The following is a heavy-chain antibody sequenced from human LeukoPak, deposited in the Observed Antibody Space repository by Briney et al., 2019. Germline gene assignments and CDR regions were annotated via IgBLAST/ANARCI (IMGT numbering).Heavy chain of an antibody. CDR1: GFTFSSYE. J-gene: IGHJ4*02. D-gene: IGHD3-10*01. CDR2: ISSSGSTI. Sequence: GGSLRLSCAASGFTFSSYEMNWVRQAPGKGLEWVSYISSSGSTIYYADSVKGRFTISRDNSKNTLYLQMNSLRAEDTAVYYCAKDPIRGVTSNFDYWGQGTLVTVSS. CDR3: AKDPIRGVTSNFDY. V-gene: IGHV3-48*03.